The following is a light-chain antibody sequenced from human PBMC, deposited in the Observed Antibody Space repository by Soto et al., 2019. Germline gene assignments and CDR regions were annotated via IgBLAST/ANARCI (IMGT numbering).Light chain of an antibody. CDR2: EVS. J-gene: IGLJ2*01. CDR3: SSYSTSSTLEV. CDR1: TSDVGGYNF. Sequence: QSALTQPASVSGSLGQSITISCTGTTSDVGGYNFVSWYQHHPGKAPKIIIFEVSDRPSGVSNRFSGSKSGSTASLTISGLQSEDEADYYCSSYSTSSTLEVFGGGTKLTVL. V-gene: IGLV2-14*01.